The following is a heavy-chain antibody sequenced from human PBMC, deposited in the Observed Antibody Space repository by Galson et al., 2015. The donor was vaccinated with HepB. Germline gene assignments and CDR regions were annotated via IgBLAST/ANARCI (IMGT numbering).Heavy chain of an antibody. J-gene: IGHJ4*02. CDR2: INQSGST. CDR3: ARVRYCSGGSCYSILDY. Sequence: SETLSLTCAVYGGSFSGYYWSWIRQPPGKGLEWIGEINQSGSTNYNPSLKSRVTISVDTSKNQFSLKLSSVTAADTAVYYCARVRYCSGGSCYSILDYWGQGTLVTVSS. D-gene: IGHD2-15*01. CDR1: GGSFSGYY. V-gene: IGHV4-34*01.